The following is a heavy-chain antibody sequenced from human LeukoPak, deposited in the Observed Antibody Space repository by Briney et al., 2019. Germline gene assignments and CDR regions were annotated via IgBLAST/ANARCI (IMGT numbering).Heavy chain of an antibody. J-gene: IGHJ4*02. CDR2: ITHGGST. CDR3: ASTRVGELLFDY. Sequence: SETLSLTCALYGGSFSGYYWSWIRQPPGKGLEWVGEITHGGSTSYNPSLKSRVTISVDTSKNQLSLKMRSVSAADTAVYYCASTRVGELLFDYWGQGVLVTVSS. D-gene: IGHD3-10*01. V-gene: IGHV4-34*01. CDR1: GGSFSGYY.